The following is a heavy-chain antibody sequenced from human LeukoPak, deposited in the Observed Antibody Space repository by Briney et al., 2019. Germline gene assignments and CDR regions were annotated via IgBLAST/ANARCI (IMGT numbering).Heavy chain of an antibody. Sequence: GGSLRLSCAASGFTFSSYATHWVRQAPGKGLEWVAVISYDGSNKYYADSVKGRFTISRDNSKNTLYLQMNSLRAEDTAVYYCARESTAITMVRGVTTFDPWGQGTLVTVSS. CDR3: ARESTAITMVRGVTTFDP. J-gene: IGHJ5*02. D-gene: IGHD3-10*01. V-gene: IGHV3-30*04. CDR1: GFTFSSYA. CDR2: ISYDGSNK.